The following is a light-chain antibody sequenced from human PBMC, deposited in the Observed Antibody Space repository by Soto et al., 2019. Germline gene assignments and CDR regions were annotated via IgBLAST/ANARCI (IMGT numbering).Light chain of an antibody. CDR2: GAS. Sequence: EIVLTQSPGTLSLSPGEGATLSCRASQSVSTNFFAWYQQKPGQAPRLLTYGASTRATGIPDRFSGSGSGTDFTLTISRLEPEDFAVYYCQQYGRTSWTFGQGTKVEIK. CDR3: QQYGRTSWT. CDR1: QSVSTNF. J-gene: IGKJ1*01. V-gene: IGKV3-20*01.